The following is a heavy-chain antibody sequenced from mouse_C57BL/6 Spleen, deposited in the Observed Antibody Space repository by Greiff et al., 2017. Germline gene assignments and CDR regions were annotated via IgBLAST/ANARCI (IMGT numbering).Heavy chain of an antibody. V-gene: IGHV1-26*01. J-gene: IGHJ3*01. Sequence: EVQLQQSGPELVQPGASVKISCKASGYTFTDYYMNWVKQSHGKSLEWIGDINPNTGGTSDNQKFKGKATLTVDKSSRIAYMELRSLTSEDSAVYYCARSDLYDGYYWGQGTLVTVSA. CDR3: ARSDLYDGYY. CDR1: GYTFTDYY. CDR2: INPNTGGT. D-gene: IGHD2-3*01.